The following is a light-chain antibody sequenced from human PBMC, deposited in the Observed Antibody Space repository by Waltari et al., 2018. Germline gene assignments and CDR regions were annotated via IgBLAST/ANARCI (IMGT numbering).Light chain of an antibody. J-gene: IGKJ3*01. CDR1: LQITNY. CDR2: EAS. Sequence: DLQMTQSPSSLSASVGDRVTITCRASLQITNYLNWYQQKPGKAPQLLIYEASNLDTGVPARFSVSGSGTDFTLTSSSLQPEDVAAYYCQQYDNLAFTFGPGTKVNI. CDR3: QQYDNLAFT. V-gene: IGKV1-33*01.